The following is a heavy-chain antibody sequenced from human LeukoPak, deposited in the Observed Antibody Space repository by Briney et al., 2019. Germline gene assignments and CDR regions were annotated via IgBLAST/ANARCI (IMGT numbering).Heavy chain of an antibody. CDR1: GGTFSSYA. CDR3: ARGYYYDSSGYYSYDY. V-gene: IGHV1-69*13. CDR2: IIPIFGTA. Sequence: SVKVSCKASGGTFSSYAISWVRQAPGQGLEWMGGIIPIFGTANYAQKFQGRVTITADESTSAAYMELSSLRSEDTAVYYCARGYYYDSSGYYSYDYWGQGTLVTVSS. J-gene: IGHJ4*02. D-gene: IGHD3-22*01.